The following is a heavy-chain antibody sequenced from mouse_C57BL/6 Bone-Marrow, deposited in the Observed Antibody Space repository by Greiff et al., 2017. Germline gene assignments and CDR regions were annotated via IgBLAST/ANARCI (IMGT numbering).Heavy chain of an antibody. CDR1: GFNIKDDY. D-gene: IGHD1-1*01. CDR2: IDPENGET. Sequence: EVQLQQSGAELVRPGASVKLSCTASGFNIKDDYMHWVKQRPEQGLEWIGWIDPENGETVYASKFQGKATITADTSSNTAYLQLSSLTSEDTAVYYCTTGATVVYFDYWGQGTTLTVSS. V-gene: IGHV14-4*01. J-gene: IGHJ2*01. CDR3: TTGATVVYFDY.